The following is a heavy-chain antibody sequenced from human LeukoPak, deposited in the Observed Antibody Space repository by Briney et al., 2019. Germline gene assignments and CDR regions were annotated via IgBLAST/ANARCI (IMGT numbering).Heavy chain of an antibody. V-gene: IGHV3-48*01. J-gene: IGHJ5*02. CDR3: ARGPPLFDP. CDR1: GFPFSNYW. Sequence: GGSLRLSCAASGFPFSNYWMSWVRQTPGKGLEWISYISISSDTIYYADSVEGRFTISRDNAKNSLYLQMNSLRAEDTAVYYCARGPPLFDPWGQGTLVTVSS. CDR2: ISISSDTI.